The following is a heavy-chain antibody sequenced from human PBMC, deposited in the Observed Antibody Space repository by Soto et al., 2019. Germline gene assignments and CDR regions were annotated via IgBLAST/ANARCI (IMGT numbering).Heavy chain of an antibody. CDR1: GFTFSSYE. D-gene: IGHD3-10*01. J-gene: IGHJ6*02. V-gene: IGHV3-48*03. CDR2: ISSSGSTI. CDR3: ARDQVRGVIRSHYYYYYGMDV. Sequence: EVQLVESGGGLVQPEGSLRLSCAASGFTFSSYEMNWVRQAPGKGLEWVSYISSSGSTIYYADSVKGRFTISRDNAKNSLYLQMNSLRAEDTAVYYCARDQVRGVIRSHYYYYYGMDVWGQGTTVTVSS.